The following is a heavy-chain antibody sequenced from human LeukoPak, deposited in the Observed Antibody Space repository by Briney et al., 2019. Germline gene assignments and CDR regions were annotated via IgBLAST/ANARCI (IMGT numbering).Heavy chain of an antibody. D-gene: IGHD3-22*01. V-gene: IGHV4-59*08. J-gene: IGHJ4*02. CDR1: GGSISSYY. CDR3: AGHAGSGYLVY. CDR2: IYYSGST. Sequence: PSETLSLTCTVSGGSISSYYWSWIRQPPGKGLEWIGYIYYSGSTNYNPSLKSRVTISVDTSKNQFSLKLSSVTAADTAVYYCAGHAGSGYLVYWGQGTLVTVSS.